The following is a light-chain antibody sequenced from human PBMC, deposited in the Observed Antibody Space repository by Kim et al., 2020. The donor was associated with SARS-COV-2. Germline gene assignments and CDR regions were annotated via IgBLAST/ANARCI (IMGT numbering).Light chain of an antibody. V-gene: IGLV3-21*04. CDR2: YDS. J-gene: IGLJ3*02. Sequence: PGTTAKTSCGGNNIGSKGRHWYQQQPSPAQVLVLFYDSDRLSGIPMRFSGSSSENTATVTMSRVGAEDKADYYCQVWDSSSDHRVFGGGTQLTVL. CDR3: QVWDSSSDHRV. CDR1: NIGSKG.